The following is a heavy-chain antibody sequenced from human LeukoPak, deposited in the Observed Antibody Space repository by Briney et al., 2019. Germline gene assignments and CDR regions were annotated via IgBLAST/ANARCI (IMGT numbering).Heavy chain of an antibody. Sequence: SETLSLTCTVSGDSINSYFWSWIRQPAGKGLEWIGRIYYSGSTNYNPSLRSRVTMSVDTSKNQFSLNLSSVTAADTAVYYCASEGYSSGWYPDSWGQGTLVTVSS. J-gene: IGHJ4*02. D-gene: IGHD6-19*01. CDR3: ASEGYSSGWYPDS. CDR2: IYYSGST. V-gene: IGHV4-4*07. CDR1: GDSINSYF.